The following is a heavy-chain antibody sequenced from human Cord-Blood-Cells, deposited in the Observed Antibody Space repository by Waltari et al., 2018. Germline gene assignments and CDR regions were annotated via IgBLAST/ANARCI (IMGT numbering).Heavy chain of an antibody. J-gene: IGHJ6*02. CDR2: ISWNSVTI. Sequence: EVQLVESGGGLVQPGRSLRLSCAASGFTFDDYAMHWVRQAPGKGLAWGSGISWNSVTIGYADSVKGRFTISRDNAKNSLYLQMNSLRAEDTALYYCAKDTMLRRSGSYYYYYYYGMDVWGQGTTVTVSS. V-gene: IGHV3-9*01. CDR3: AKDTMLRRSGSYYYYYYYGMDV. D-gene: IGHD3-10*01. CDR1: GFTFDDYA.